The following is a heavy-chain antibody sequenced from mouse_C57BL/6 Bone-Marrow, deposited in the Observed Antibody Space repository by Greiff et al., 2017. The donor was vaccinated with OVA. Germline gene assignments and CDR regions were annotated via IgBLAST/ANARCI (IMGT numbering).Heavy chain of an antibody. V-gene: IGHV1-62-2*01. D-gene: IGHD2-12*01. J-gene: IGHJ4*01. CDR2: FYPGSGSL. CDR3: ARHEEEGPYSYGYAMDY. CDR1: GYTFTEYT. Sequence: VQLQQSGAELVKPGASVKLSCKASGYTFTEYTIHWVKQRSGQGLEWIGWFYPGSGSLKYNEKFQDKATLTVEKSSSTVYMELSRLTSDDSAVYFCARHEEEGPYSYGYAMDYWGQGTSVTVSS.